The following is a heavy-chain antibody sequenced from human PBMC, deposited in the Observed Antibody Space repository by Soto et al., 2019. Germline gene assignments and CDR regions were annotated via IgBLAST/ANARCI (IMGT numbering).Heavy chain of an antibody. D-gene: IGHD6-13*01. V-gene: IGHV1-69*06. CDR2: IIPIFGTA. CDR3: ARGPIPHSCSWSRYYYYGLDV. CDR1: GGTFSSYA. J-gene: IGHJ6*02. Sequence: QVQLVQSGAEVKKPGSSVKVSCKASGGTFSSYAISWVRQAPGQGLERMGGIIPIFGTANYAQKFQGRVTITADKSTSTAYMELSSLRSEDTAVYYCARGPIPHSCSWSRYYYYGLDVWGQGTTVTVSS.